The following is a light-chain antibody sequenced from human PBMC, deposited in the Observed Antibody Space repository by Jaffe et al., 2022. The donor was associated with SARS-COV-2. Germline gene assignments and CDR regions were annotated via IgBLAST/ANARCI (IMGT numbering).Light chain of an antibody. V-gene: IGKV2-28*01. CDR3: MQGLQSVT. Sequence: DIVMTQSPLSLPVTPGEPASISCRSSQSLLHRNGYNYLDWYLQKPGQSPQLLIYLGSHRASGVPDRFSGSGSGTDFTLKISRVEAEDVGLYYCMQGLQSVTFGQGTKVEIK. CDR1: QSLLHRNGYNY. J-gene: IGKJ1*01. CDR2: LGS.